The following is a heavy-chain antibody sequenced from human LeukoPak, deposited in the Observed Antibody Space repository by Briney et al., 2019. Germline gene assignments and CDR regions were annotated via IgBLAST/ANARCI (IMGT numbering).Heavy chain of an antibody. CDR1: GGSISSGDYY. Sequence: SETLSLTCNVSGGSISSGDYYWSWIRQPPGKGLEWIGYISYNGNTYYNPSLKSRVTISVDTSKNQLSLKLSSVTAADTAVYYWARRHYYDGPLRPDWYFDLWGRAPLVTVS. CDR2: ISYNGNT. J-gene: IGHJ2*01. D-gene: IGHD3-22*01. V-gene: IGHV4-30-4*01. CDR3: ARRHYYDGPLRPDWYFDL.